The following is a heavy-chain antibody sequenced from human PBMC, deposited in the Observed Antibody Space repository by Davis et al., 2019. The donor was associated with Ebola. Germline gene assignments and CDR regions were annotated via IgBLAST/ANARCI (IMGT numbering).Heavy chain of an antibody. CDR2: ISWNSADI. Sequence: SLKISCAASGFTFNDYAMHWVRQAPGKGLEWVSGISWNSADIAYAGSVKGRFTISRDNAKNSLYLQMNSLRGEDTALYYCVKDMYLGIAAPHYWGQGTLVTVSS. V-gene: IGHV3-9*01. CDR3: VKDMYLGIAAPHY. CDR1: GFTFNDYA. J-gene: IGHJ4*02. D-gene: IGHD6-13*01.